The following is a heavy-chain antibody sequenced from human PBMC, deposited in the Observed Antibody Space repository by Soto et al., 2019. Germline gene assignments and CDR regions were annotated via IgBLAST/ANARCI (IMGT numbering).Heavy chain of an antibody. Sequence: LGESLKISCKGSGYSFTSYWIGWVRQMPGKGLEWMGIIHPGDSDTRYSPSFQGQVSISADKSISTAYLQWSSLKASDTAMYYCARERGYCSSTSCPHALDIWGQGTMVTVSS. V-gene: IGHV5-51*01. CDR1: GYSFTSYW. CDR2: IHPGDSDT. CDR3: ARERGYCSSTSCPHALDI. J-gene: IGHJ3*02. D-gene: IGHD2-2*01.